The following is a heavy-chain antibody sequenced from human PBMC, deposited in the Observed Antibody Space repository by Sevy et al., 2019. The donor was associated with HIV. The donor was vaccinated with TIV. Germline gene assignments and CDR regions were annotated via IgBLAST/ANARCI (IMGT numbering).Heavy chain of an antibody. Sequence: SGPTLVNPTQTLTLTCTFSGFSLSTSGVGVGWIREPPGKALEWLALIYWNDDKRYSPSLKSGLTITKDTSKNQVVLTMTNMDPVDTATYYCAHGISYDYVWGSYHYWGQGTLVTVSS. CDR2: IYWNDDK. V-gene: IGHV2-5*01. D-gene: IGHD3-16*02. CDR3: AHGISYDYVWGSYHY. CDR1: GFSLSTSGVG. J-gene: IGHJ4*02.